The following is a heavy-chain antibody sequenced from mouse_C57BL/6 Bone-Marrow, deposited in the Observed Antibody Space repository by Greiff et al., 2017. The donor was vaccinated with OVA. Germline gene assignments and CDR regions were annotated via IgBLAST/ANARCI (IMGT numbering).Heavy chain of an antibody. J-gene: IGHJ4*01. Sequence: VKVVESGPGLVAPSQSLSITCTVSGFSLTSYGVHWVRQPPGKGLEWLVVIWSDGSTTYNSALKSRLSISKDNSKSQVFLKMNSLQTDDTAMYYCARHNYGSSSYYYAMDYWGQGTSVTVSS. CDR1: GFSLTSYG. CDR2: IWSDGST. CDR3: ARHNYGSSSYYYAMDY. V-gene: IGHV2-6-1*01. D-gene: IGHD1-1*01.